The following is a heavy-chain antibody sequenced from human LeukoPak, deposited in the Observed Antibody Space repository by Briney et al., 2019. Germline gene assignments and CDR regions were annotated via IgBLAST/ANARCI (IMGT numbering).Heavy chain of an antibody. J-gene: IGHJ5*02. V-gene: IGHV3-48*03. CDR1: GFTLSSYE. CDR3: ARDESSTSYNWFDP. CDR2: ISESGRDK. D-gene: IGHD2-2*01. Sequence: GGSLRLSCAASGFTLSSYEMHWVRQAPGKGLEWVSYISESGRDKYYADSVRGRFTISRHNAKNLLYLQMNSLRADDTAVYYCARDESSTSYNWFDPWGQGTLVTVSS.